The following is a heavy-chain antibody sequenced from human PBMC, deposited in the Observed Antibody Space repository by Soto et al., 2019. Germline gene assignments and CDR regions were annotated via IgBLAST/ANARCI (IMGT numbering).Heavy chain of an antibody. J-gene: IGHJ4*02. CDR3: AKEDTSSGSLDY. CDR1: GFKFSNYA. Sequence: PGGSLRLSCAASGFKFSNYAMSWVRQAPGKGLEWVSLISATGGGTYYADSVKGWFTISRDNSKNTLYLQMKSLRAEDSASHYCAKEDTSSGSLDYWGQGALVTVSS. V-gene: IGHV3-23*01. CDR2: ISATGGGT. D-gene: IGHD6-19*01.